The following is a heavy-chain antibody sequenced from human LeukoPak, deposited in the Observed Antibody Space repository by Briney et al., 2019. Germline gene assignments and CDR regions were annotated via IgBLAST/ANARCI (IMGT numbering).Heavy chain of an antibody. CDR1: GGPISSGGYS. Sequence: SQTLSLTCAVSGGPISSGGYSWSWIRQPPGKGLEWIGYTYHSGSTYYNPSLKSRVTISVDTSKNQFSLKLSSVTAADTAVYYCARLGGHTYWGQGTLVTVSS. CDR2: TYHSGST. D-gene: IGHD6-25*01. J-gene: IGHJ4*02. CDR3: ARLGGHTY. V-gene: IGHV4-30-2*03.